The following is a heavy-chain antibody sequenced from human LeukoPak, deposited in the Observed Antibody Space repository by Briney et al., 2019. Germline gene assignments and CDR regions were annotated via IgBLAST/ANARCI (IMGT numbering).Heavy chain of an antibody. CDR2: ISAYNGNT. J-gene: IGHJ3*02. CDR3: ARARRSSYGPPTDAFDI. Sequence: ASVKVSCKASGYTFTSYGISWVRQAPGQGLEWMGWISAYNGNTNYAQKLQGRVTMTTDTSTSTAYMELRSLRSDDTAVYYCARARRSSYGPPTDAFDIWGQGTMVTVSS. D-gene: IGHD5-18*01. CDR1: GYTFTSYG. V-gene: IGHV1-18*01.